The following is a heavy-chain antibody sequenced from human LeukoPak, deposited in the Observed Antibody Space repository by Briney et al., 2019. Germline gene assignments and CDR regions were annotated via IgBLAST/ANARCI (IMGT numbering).Heavy chain of an antibody. CDR1: GFTFRSYG. CDR3: AKESGSSSPDY. V-gene: IGHV3-30*02. J-gene: IGHJ4*02. CDR2: IRYDGDNK. Sequence: GGSLRLSCAASGFTFRSYGIHWVRQTPGKGLEWVAFIRYDGDNKYYADSVKGRFTISRDNSKNTLYLQMNSLRAEDTAVYYCAKESGSSSPDYWGQGTLVTVSS. D-gene: IGHD6-6*01.